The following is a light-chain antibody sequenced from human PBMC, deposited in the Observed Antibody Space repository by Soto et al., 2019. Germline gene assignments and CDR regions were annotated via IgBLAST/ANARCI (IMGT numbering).Light chain of an antibody. CDR1: QRVDSN. CDR2: GGT. CDR3: HQRQSWPRT. Sequence: IVLAQSPVTQAVSPRTIDTLSCRARQRVDSNLAWYQQRPGQAPSLLIYGGTKTSAGVPAKFSASGSGTDFTPTISDVLAEDFALYYCHQRQSWPRTFGQGTK. J-gene: IGKJ1*01. V-gene: IGKV3D-15*01.